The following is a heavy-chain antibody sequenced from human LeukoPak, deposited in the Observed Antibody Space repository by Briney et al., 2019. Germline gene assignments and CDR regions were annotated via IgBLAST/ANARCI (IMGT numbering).Heavy chain of an antibody. Sequence: GASVKVSCKASGGTFSSYAISWVRQAPGQGLEWMGGIIPIFGTANYAQKFQGRVTITADKSTSTAYMELSSLRSEDTAVYYCARDTYYYDSSGYYHNYFDYWGQGTLVTVSS. D-gene: IGHD3-22*01. J-gene: IGHJ4*02. CDR2: IIPIFGTA. V-gene: IGHV1-69*06. CDR3: ARDTYYYDSSGYYHNYFDY. CDR1: GGTFSSYA.